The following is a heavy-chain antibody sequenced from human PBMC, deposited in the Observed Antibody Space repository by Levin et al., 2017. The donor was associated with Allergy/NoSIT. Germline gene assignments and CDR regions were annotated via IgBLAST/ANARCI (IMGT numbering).Heavy chain of an antibody. CDR1: GFTFSSYA. CDR3: AKDRGNRCLGGSCCSDY. D-gene: IGHD2-15*01. Sequence: GGSLRLSCAASGFTFSSYAMSWVRQAPGKGLEWVSAISGSGGSTYYADSVKGRFTISRDNSKNTLYLQMNSLRAEDTAVYYCAKDRGNRCLGGSCCSDYWGQGTLVTVSS. V-gene: IGHV3-23*01. CDR2: ISGSGGST. J-gene: IGHJ4*02.